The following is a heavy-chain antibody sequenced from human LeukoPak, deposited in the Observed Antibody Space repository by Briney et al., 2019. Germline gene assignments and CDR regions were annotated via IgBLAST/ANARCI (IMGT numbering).Heavy chain of an antibody. D-gene: IGHD3-22*01. V-gene: IGHV3-21*01. CDR1: GFTFNTYS. Sequence: PGGSLRLSCEASGFTFNTYSMNWARQAPGKGLEWVSSIDSSGGYMFYADSVKGRFTISRDNAKNSLYLQMNSLRAEDTAVYYCARDSFYDSSGYWGQGTLVTVSS. CDR2: IDSSGGYM. CDR3: ARDSFYDSSGY. J-gene: IGHJ4*02.